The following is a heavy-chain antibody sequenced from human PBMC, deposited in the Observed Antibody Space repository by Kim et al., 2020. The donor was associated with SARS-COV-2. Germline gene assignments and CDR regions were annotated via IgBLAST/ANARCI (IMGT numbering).Heavy chain of an antibody. D-gene: IGHD3-3*01. CDR1: GGSISSTNW. V-gene: IGHV4-4*02. CDR2: IYHTGTT. Sequence: SETLSLTCAVSGGSISSTNWWSWVRQPPGKGLEWIGEIYHTGTTNYDPSLKSRVTISVDKSKNQFSLKLTSLTAADTAVYYCARIILRAFDPWGQGTLVT. J-gene: IGHJ5*02. CDR3: ARIILRAFDP.